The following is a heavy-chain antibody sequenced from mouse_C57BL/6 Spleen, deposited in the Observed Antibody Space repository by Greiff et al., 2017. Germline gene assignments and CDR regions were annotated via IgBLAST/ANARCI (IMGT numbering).Heavy chain of an antibody. J-gene: IGHJ4*01. CDR1: GYTFTDYN. Sequence: EVQLVESGPELVKPGASVKMSCKASGYTFTDYNMHWVKQSHGKSLEWIGYITPNNGGTSYNQKFKGKATLTVNKSSSTAYMERRSLTSEDSAVYYCARGNYYAMDYWGQGTSVTVSS. D-gene: IGHD2-1*01. V-gene: IGHV1-22*01. CDR3: ARGNYYAMDY. CDR2: ITPNNGGT.